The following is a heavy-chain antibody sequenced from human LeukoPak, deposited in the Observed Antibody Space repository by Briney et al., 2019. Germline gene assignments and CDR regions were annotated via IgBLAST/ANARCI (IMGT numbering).Heavy chain of an antibody. CDR3: ARSGYSYGLVDY. CDR2: IYYSGDT. V-gene: IGHV4-59*01. J-gene: IGHJ4*02. CDR1: GGSISRDY. D-gene: IGHD5-18*01. Sequence: TETLSLTCTVSGGSISRDYWSWIRQPPGKGLEWIGYIYYSGDTKYNPSLKSRVTISVDTSKNQLSLKLRSVTAADTAVYYCARSGYSYGLVDYWGQGTLVAVSS.